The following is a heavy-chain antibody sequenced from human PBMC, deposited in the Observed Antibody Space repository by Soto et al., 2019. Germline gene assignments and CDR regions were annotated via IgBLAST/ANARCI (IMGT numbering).Heavy chain of an antibody. CDR3: ARDPNIVATMGSIYYYYGMDV. V-gene: IGHV3-74*03. CDR1: GFSSSTYW. D-gene: IGHD5-12*01. J-gene: IGHJ6*02. Sequence: GGSLRLSCEASGFSSSTYWMHWVRQAPGKGLVWVSHINGDGSTTTYADSVKGRFTISRDNAKNTLYLQMNSLRAEDTAVYYCARDPNIVATMGSIYYYYGMDVWGQGTTVTVSS. CDR2: INGDGSTT.